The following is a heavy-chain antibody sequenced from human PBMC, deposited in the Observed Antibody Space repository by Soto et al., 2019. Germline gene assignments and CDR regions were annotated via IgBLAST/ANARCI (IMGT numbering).Heavy chain of an antibody. V-gene: IGHV3-72*01. CDR1: GFTLSDHY. CDR2: TKNKAQRYTT. CDR3: VRWDSGNPEN. Sequence: EVQLVESGGGLVQPGGSLRLSCVVSGFTLSDHYIDWVRQAPGKGLEWVGRTKNKAQRYTTEYAASVKGRFTISRDDSENSVYLQMNSLKSEDTAVYYCVRWDSGNPENWGQGTRVSVSS. D-gene: IGHD1-26*01. J-gene: IGHJ4*02.